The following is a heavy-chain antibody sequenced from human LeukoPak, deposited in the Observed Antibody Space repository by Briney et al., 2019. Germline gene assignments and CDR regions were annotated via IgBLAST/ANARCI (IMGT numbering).Heavy chain of an antibody. CDR3: ARYTAMGPGAFDI. CDR1: GGSISSSSYY. V-gene: IGHV4-39*07. CDR2: IYYSGST. Sequence: SQTLSLTCTVSGGSISSSSYYWGWIRQPPGKGLEWIGSIYYSGSTYYNPSLKSRVTISVDTSKNQFSLKLSSVTAADTAVYYCARYTAMGPGAFDIWGQGTMVTVSS. J-gene: IGHJ3*02. D-gene: IGHD5-18*01.